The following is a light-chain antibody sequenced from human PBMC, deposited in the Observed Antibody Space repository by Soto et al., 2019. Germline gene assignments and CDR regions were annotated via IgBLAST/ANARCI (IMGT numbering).Light chain of an antibody. CDR3: QQYNSYSWT. J-gene: IGKJ1*01. CDR2: DAS. Sequence: DILMTQSPSTLSASVGDRVTITCRASQSISSWLAWYQQEPGKAPKLLIYDASSLESGVPSRFSGSTSGTEFTLTISSLQPDDFATYYCQQYNSYSWTFGQGTKV. V-gene: IGKV1-5*01. CDR1: QSISSW.